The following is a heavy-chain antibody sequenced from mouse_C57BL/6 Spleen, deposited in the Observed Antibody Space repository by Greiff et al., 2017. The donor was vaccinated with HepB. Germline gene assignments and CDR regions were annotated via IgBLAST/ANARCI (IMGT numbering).Heavy chain of an antibody. V-gene: IGHV1-69*01. Sequence: VQLQQPGAELVMPGASVKLSCKASGYTFTSYWMHWVKQRPGQGLEWIGEIDPSDSYTNYNQKFKGKSTLTVDKSSSTAYMQLSSLTSEDSAVYYCARSPLFTTVVAHFDYWGQGTTLTVSS. CDR2: IDPSDSYT. CDR1: GYTFTSYW. J-gene: IGHJ2*01. CDR3: ARSPLFTTVVAHFDY. D-gene: IGHD1-1*01.